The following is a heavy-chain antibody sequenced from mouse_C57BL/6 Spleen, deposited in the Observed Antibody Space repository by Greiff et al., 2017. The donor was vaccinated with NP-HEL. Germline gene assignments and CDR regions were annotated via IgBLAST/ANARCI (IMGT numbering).Heavy chain of an antibody. CDR2: ISSGSSTI. V-gene: IGHV5-17*01. D-gene: IGHD2-4*01. CDR3: ARRDYDVHYFDY. Sequence: EVKLVESGGGLVKPGGSLKLSCAASGFTFSDYGMHWVRQAPEKGLEWVAYISSGSSTIYYADTVKGRFTISRDNAKNTLFLQMTSLRSEDTAMYYCARRDYDVHYFDYWGQGTTLTVSS. CDR1: GFTFSDYG. J-gene: IGHJ2*01.